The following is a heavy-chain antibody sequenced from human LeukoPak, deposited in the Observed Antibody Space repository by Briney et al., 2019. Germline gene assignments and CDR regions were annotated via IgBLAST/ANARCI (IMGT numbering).Heavy chain of an antibody. J-gene: IGHJ6*03. Sequence: SETLSLTCTVSGGSISSYYWSWIRQPAGKGLEWIGRIYTSGSTNYNPSLKSRVTMSVDTSKNQFSLKLSSVTAADTAVYYCAREIMYSGYDGLGYMDVWGKGTTVTVSS. CDR2: IYTSGST. D-gene: IGHD5-12*01. CDR3: AREIMYSGYDGLGYMDV. CDR1: GGSISSYY. V-gene: IGHV4-4*07.